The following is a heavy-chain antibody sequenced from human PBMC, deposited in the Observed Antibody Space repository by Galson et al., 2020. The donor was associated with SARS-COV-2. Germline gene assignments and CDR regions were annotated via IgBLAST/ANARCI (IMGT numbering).Heavy chain of an antibody. D-gene: IGHD5-12*01. CDR2: IFKSGSS. J-gene: IGHJ4*02. Sequence: SETLSLTCSVSGASISSGHFYWSWIRQPPGKDLEWIAYIFKSGSSYYNPSLKGRVMISLDKSKNQFSLNLDSVTAADTAVYYCARVNGATIVDVWGQGTLVTVTS. CDR1: GASISSGHFY. V-gene: IGHV4-30-4*08. CDR3: ARVNGATIVDV.